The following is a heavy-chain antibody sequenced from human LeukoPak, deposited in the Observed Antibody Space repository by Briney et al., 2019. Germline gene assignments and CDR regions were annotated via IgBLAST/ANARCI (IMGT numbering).Heavy chain of an antibody. CDR1: GYTFTGYY. J-gene: IGHJ3*02. CDR2: INPNSGGT. D-gene: IGHD3-10*01. CDR3: ARGGPGHAFDI. V-gene: IGHV1-2*02. Sequence: VASVKVSCKASGYTFTGYYMHWVRQAPGQGLEWMGWINPNSGGTNYAQKFQGRVTMTRNTSISTAYMELSSLRSEDTAVYYCARGGPGHAFDIWGQGTMVTVSS.